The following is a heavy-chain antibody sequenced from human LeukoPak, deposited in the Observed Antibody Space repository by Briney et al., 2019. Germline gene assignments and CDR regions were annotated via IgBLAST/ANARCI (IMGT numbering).Heavy chain of an antibody. V-gene: IGHV3-30*04. CDR1: GFSFSDSV. CDR2: ISHDVKTT. Sequence: GGSLRLSCVASGFSFSDSVIHWVRQAPGKGLEWVAVISHDVKTTYYADSAKGRFTISRDNAKNSLYLQMNSLRAEDTALYYCAKGAYSSIHDWGQGTLVTVSS. J-gene: IGHJ4*02. D-gene: IGHD6-13*01. CDR3: AKGAYSSIHD.